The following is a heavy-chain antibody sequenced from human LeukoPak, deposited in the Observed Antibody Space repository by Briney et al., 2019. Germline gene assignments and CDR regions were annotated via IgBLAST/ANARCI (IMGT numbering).Heavy chain of an antibody. CDR2: INPNSGGT. V-gene: IGHV1-2*02. J-gene: IGHJ4*02. D-gene: IGHD6-13*01. Sequence: ASVKVSCKASGYTFTGYYMHWVRQAPGQGLEWMGWINPNSGGTSYAQKFQGRVTMTRDMSTSTVYMELSSLRSEDTAVYYCARGSRWLDYWGQGTLVTVSS. CDR1: GYTFTGYY. CDR3: ARGSRWLDY.